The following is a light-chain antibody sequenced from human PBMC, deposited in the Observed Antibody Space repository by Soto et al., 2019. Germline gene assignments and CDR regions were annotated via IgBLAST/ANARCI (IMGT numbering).Light chain of an antibody. Sequence: QSALTQPASVSGSPGQSITISCTGTSSDVGGYNSVSWYQHHPGKAPKLIIYNVNNRPSWVSNRFSGSKSGNTASLTISGLQAEDEADYYCSSYTTSSTYVFGTGTKLTVL. CDR2: NVN. CDR1: SSDVGGYNS. J-gene: IGLJ1*01. V-gene: IGLV2-14*03. CDR3: SSYTTSSTYV.